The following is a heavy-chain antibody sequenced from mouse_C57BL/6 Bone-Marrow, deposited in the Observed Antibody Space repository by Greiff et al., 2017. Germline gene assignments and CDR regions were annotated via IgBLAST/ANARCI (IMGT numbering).Heavy chain of an antibody. Sequence: EVHLVESGGGLVQPGGSLSLSCAASGFTFTDYYMSWVRQPPGKALEWLGFIRNKANGYTTEYSASVKGRFTISRDNSQSILYLQMNALRAEDSATEYCERWGYYGPVYAMDYGGQGTSVTVSS. V-gene: IGHV7-3*01. CDR3: ERWGYYGPVYAMDY. D-gene: IGHD1-1*01. J-gene: IGHJ4*01. CDR2: IRNKANGYTT. CDR1: GFTFTDYY.